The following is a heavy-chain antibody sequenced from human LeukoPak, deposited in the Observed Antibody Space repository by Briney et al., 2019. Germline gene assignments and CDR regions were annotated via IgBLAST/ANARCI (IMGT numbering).Heavy chain of an antibody. Sequence: PGGSLILSCAASGFTFDDYAMHWVRQAPGKGLEWVSGINWNGGSTGYADSVKGRFTISRDNAKNSLYLQMNSLRAEDTALYYCARDGYGDYHTENDYWVQGTLVTVSS. CDR2: INWNGGST. V-gene: IGHV3-20*04. D-gene: IGHD4-17*01. CDR1: GFTFDDYA. J-gene: IGHJ4*02. CDR3: ARDGYGDYHTENDY.